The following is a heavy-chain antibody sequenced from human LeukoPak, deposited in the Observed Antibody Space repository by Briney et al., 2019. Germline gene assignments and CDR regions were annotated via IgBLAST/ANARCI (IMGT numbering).Heavy chain of an antibody. CDR1: GGSISSGGYY. CDR2: IYYSGST. CDR3: ARVNVRTWLQLVHWFDP. Sequence: SETLSLTCTVSGGSISSGGYYWSWIRQHPGKGLEWIGYIYYSGSTYYNPSLKSRVTISVDTSKNQFSLKLSSVTAADTAVYYCARVNVRTWLQLVHWFDPWGQGTLVTVSS. D-gene: IGHD6-6*01. J-gene: IGHJ5*02. V-gene: IGHV4-31*03.